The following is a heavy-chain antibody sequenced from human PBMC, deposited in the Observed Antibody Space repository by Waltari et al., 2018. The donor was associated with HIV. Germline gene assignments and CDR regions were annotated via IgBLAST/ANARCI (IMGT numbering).Heavy chain of an antibody. CDR1: GFRFSGSA. V-gene: IGHV3-73*01. CDR3: TKSVGDSARGWFDP. CDR2: IRGKPNSYAT. Sequence: EVQLVESGGGLVQPGGSLKLSCAASGFRFSGSAMPWVRQASGKGLEWVGHIRGKPNSYATAYAESLKGRFTISRDDSKNTAYLQMNSLKTEDTAVYYCTKSVGDSARGWFDPWGQGTLVTVSS. D-gene: IGHD4-17*01. J-gene: IGHJ5*02.